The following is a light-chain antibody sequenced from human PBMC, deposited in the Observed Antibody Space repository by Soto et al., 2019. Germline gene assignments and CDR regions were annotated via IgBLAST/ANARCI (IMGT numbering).Light chain of an antibody. Sequence: QSVLTQPPSVSAAPGQKVTISCSGSSSNIGNNYVSWYQQLPGTAPKLLIYENNKRPSGITDRFSGSKSGTSATLGITGLQTGDEADYYCGTWDSRLSADVVFGGGTKLTVL. CDR3: GTWDSRLSADVV. J-gene: IGLJ2*01. V-gene: IGLV1-51*02. CDR1: SSNIGNNY. CDR2: ENN.